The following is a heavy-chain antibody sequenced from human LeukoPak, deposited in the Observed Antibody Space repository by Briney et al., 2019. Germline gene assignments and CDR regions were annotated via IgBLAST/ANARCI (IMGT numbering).Heavy chain of an antibody. V-gene: IGHV3-48*01. CDR2: ISSSSSTI. Sequence: GGSLRLSCAASGFTFSSYSMNWVRQAPRKGLEWVSYISSSSSTIYYADSVKGRFTISRDNAKNSLYLQMNSLRAEDTAVYYCARDQGGYYDSSGPFDYWGQGTLVTVSS. D-gene: IGHD3-22*01. J-gene: IGHJ4*02. CDR1: GFTFSSYS. CDR3: ARDQGGYYDSSGPFDY.